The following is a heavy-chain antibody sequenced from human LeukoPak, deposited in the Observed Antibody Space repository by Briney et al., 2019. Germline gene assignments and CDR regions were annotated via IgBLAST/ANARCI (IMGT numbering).Heavy chain of an antibody. CDR3: ASPYSSGWYSFDY. D-gene: IGHD6-19*01. CDR1: GFTVSRNY. V-gene: IGHV3-66*01. J-gene: IGHJ4*02. Sequence: GGSLRLSCAASGFTVSRNYMSWVRQAPGKGLEWVSVIYSGGSTYYADSVKGRFTISRDNSKNTLYLQMNSLRAEDTAVYYCASPYSSGWYSFDYWGQGTLVTVSS. CDR2: IYSGGST.